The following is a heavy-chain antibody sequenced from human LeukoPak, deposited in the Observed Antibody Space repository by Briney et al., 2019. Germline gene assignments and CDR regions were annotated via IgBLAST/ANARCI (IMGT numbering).Heavy chain of an antibody. J-gene: IGHJ4*02. V-gene: IGHV3-23*01. CDR2: ISGSGGSI. CDR3: AKAPLCGGDCYSVDRLDY. D-gene: IGHD2-21*02. Sequence: GGSLRLSCAASGFTFSSYAMSWVRQAPGKGLEWVSAISGSGGSIYYADSVKGRFTISRDNSKNTLYLQMNSLRAEDTAVYYCAKAPLCGGDCYSVDRLDYWGQGTLVTVSS. CDR1: GFTFSSYA.